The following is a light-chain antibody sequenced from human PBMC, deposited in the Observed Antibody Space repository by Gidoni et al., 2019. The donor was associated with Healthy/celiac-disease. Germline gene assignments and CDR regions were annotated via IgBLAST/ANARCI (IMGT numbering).Light chain of an antibody. CDR2: EDN. CDR1: SGSIASNY. CDR3: QSYDSSNHVV. J-gene: IGLJ2*01. V-gene: IGLV6-57*03. Sequence: NFMLTQRHPVSESPGKTVTISCTRSSGSIASNYVQWYQQRPGSAPTTVIYEDNQRPSGVPDRFSGSIDSSSNSASLTISGLKTEDEADYYCQSYDSSNHVVFGGGTKLTVL.